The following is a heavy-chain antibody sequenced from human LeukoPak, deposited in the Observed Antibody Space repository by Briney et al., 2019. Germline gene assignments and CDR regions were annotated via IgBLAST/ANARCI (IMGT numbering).Heavy chain of an antibody. V-gene: IGHV3-15*01. CDR1: GFTFSNAW. CDR3: TRDDSSQYYYHYSMDV. CDR2: IKSKTDGGTT. Sequence: GGSLRLSCAASGFTFSNAWMSWVRQAPGKGLEWVGRIKSKTDGGTTDYAAPVKGRFTISRDDSKNTLYLQMNSLKTEDTAVYYCTRDDSSQYYYHYSMDVWGKGTTVTISS. J-gene: IGHJ6*03. D-gene: IGHD3-22*01.